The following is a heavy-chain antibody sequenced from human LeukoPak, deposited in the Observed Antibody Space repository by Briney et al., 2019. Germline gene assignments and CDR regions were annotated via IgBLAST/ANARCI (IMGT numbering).Heavy chain of an antibody. CDR1: GGSISSYT. J-gene: IGHJ4*02. D-gene: IGHD3-22*01. V-gene: IGHV4-59*01. CDR3: ARGVEDSSGYYSYSDC. CDR2: IYYSGSS. Sequence: SETLSLTCTVSGGSISSYTWGGIRQPPGKGLEWIGYIYYSGSSNYNPSLKSRVTISVDRSKNQYSLKLSSVTAADTAVYYCARGVEDSSGYYSYSDCWGQGTLVTVSS.